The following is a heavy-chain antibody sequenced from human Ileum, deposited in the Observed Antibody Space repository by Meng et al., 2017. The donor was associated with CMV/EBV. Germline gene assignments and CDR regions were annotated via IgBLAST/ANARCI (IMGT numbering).Heavy chain of an antibody. D-gene: IGHD5-24*01. Sequence: VHLMISWVEFKSVGAQIEVSCNYSGGSFNNYAINWVRQAPGQGLEWMGGIIAIFQTPNYAQNFQGRLTITADEPTGTSYMELTSLASEDTAVYYCARGFLNGYQPFDYWGQGTLVTVSS. CDR2: IIAIFQTP. J-gene: IGHJ4*02. CDR3: ARGFLNGYQPFDY. V-gene: IGHV1-69*13. CDR1: GGSFNNYA.